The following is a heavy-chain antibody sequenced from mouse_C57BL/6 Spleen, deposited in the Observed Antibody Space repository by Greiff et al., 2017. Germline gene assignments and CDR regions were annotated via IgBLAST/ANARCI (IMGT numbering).Heavy chain of an antibody. CDR1: GYTFTSYW. J-gene: IGHJ1*03. V-gene: IGHV1-53*01. D-gene: IGHD2-2*01. Sequence: QVQLQQPGTELVKPGASVKLSCKASGYTFTSYWMHWVKQRPGQGLEWIGNINPSNGGTNYNEKFKSKATLTVDKSSSTAYMQLSSLTSEDSAVYYCARSTMVTGTAYWYFDVWGTGTTVTVSS. CDR2: INPSNGGT. CDR3: ARSTMVTGTAYWYFDV.